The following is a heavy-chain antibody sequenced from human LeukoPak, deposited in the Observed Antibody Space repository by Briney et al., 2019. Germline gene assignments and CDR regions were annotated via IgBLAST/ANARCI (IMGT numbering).Heavy chain of an antibody. D-gene: IGHD6-6*01. CDR1: GGTFTSYD. V-gene: IGHV1-8*03. CDR3: ARGSSSSGWFDP. CDR2: MNPNSGNT. J-gene: IGHJ5*02. Sequence: ASVKVSCKASGGTFTSYDINWVRQATGQGLEWMGWMNPNSGNTGYAQKFQGRVTITRNTSISTAYMELSSLRSEDTAVYYCARGSSSSGWFDPWGQGTLVTVSS.